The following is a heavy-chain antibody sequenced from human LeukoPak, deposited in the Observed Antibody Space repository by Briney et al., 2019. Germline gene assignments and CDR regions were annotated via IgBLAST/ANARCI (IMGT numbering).Heavy chain of an antibody. Sequence: GASVKVSCKASGYTFTGYYMHWVRQAPGQGLEWMGWINTNTGNPTYAQGFTGRFVFSLDTSVSTAYLQISSLKAEDTAVYYCARVNYGSGSYFDYWGQGTLVTVSS. CDR1: GYTFTGYY. J-gene: IGHJ4*02. CDR2: INTNTGNP. V-gene: IGHV7-4-1*02. CDR3: ARVNYGSGSYFDY. D-gene: IGHD3-10*01.